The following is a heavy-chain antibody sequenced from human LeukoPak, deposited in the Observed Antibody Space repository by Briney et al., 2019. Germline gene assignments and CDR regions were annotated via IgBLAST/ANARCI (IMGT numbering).Heavy chain of an antibody. Sequence: GGSLRLSCAASGFTFSTYEMNWVRQAPGKGLEWVSYISSSGGTIHYSDSVKGRFTISRDNAKNSPYLQMNSLRAEDTAVYYCVREVRREGDQFDYWGQGTLVTVSS. CDR2: ISSSGGTI. CDR1: GFTFSTYE. D-gene: IGHD2-21*01. CDR3: VREVRREGDQFDY. V-gene: IGHV3-48*03. J-gene: IGHJ4*02.